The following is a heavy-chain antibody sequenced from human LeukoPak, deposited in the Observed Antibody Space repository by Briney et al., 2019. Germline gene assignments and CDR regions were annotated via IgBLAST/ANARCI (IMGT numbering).Heavy chain of an antibody. V-gene: IGHV4-39*01. CDR2: IYYSGYT. Sequence: PSETLSLTCTVSGASISSNSYYWGWIRQPPGKGLERIGSIYYSGYTYYNPSLKSRVTIYVDTSKNQFSLKLSSVTAADTAVFYCARTTSGAVIAIDYWGQGTLVTVSS. J-gene: IGHJ4*02. CDR1: GASISSNSYY. CDR3: ARTTSGAVIAIDY. D-gene: IGHD3-16*02.